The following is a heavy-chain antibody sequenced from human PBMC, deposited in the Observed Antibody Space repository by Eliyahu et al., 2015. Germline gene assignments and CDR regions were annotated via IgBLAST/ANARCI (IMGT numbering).Heavy chain of an antibody. J-gene: IGHJ4*02. CDR1: GGPFSSYA. Sequence: QVQLVQSGAEVKKAGSSVKVSCKASGGPFSSYAXSWVRQAPGQGLEWMGGIIPIFGTANYAQKFQGRVTITADESTSTAYMELSSLRSEDTAVYYCAREYQRYCSGGSCYPWGYIDYWGQGTLVTVSS. CDR2: IIPIFGTA. CDR3: AREYQRYCSGGSCYPWGYIDY. V-gene: IGHV1-69*01. D-gene: IGHD2-15*01.